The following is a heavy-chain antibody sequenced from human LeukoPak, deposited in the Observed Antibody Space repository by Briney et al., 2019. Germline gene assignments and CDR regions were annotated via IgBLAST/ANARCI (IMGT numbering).Heavy chain of an antibody. Sequence: GGSLRLSCAASGFTFSSYAMSWVRHAPGKGLGWVSAISGSGGSTYYADSVKGRFTISRDNSKNTLYLQMNSRRAEDTAVYYCAKVEDIVVVPAAMSGTFWGQGTLVTVSS. V-gene: IGHV3-23*01. CDR3: AKVEDIVVVPAAMSGTF. CDR1: GFTFSSYA. J-gene: IGHJ4*02. CDR2: ISGSGGST. D-gene: IGHD2-2*01.